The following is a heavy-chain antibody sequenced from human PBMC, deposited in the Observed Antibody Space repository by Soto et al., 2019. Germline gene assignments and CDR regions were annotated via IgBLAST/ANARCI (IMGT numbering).Heavy chain of an antibody. Sequence: PSETLSVTCTVSGGSISSSSYYRGWIRQPPGKGLEWIGNVYYGGSTYYNPSLKSRVTISVETSKSQFSLKLSSVTAADTAVYYCAGGDYYHSSGYYFYYYTMDVWGQGTTVTVSS. D-gene: IGHD3-22*01. CDR2: VYYGGST. V-gene: IGHV4-39*01. J-gene: IGHJ6*02. CDR3: AGGDYYHSSGYYFYYYTMDV. CDR1: GGSISSSSYY.